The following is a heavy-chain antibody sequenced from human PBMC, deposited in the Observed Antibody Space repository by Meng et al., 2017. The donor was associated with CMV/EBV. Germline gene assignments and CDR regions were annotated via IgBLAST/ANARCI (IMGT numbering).Heavy chain of an antibody. CDR1: GFTFSSYS. Sequence: ETLSLTCAASGFTFSSYSMNWVRQAPGKGLEWVSSISSSSSYIYYADSVKGRFTISRDNAKNSLYLQMNSLRAEDTAVYYCAREVGAIDYWGQGTLVTVSS. V-gene: IGHV3-21*01. CDR3: AREVGAIDY. J-gene: IGHJ4*02. D-gene: IGHD1-26*01. CDR2: ISSSSSYI.